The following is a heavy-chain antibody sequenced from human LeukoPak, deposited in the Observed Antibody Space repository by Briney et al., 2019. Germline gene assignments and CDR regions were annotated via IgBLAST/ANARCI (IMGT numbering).Heavy chain of an antibody. CDR3: AREGIAAAGFDY. CDR1: GGTFSSYA. Sequence: SVKVSCKASGGTFSSYAISWVRQAPGQGLEWMGGIIPIFGTANYAQKFQGRVTITTDESTSTAYMELSSLRSEDTAVYYCAREGIAAAGFDYWGQGTLVTVSS. D-gene: IGHD6-13*01. V-gene: IGHV1-69*05. J-gene: IGHJ4*02. CDR2: IIPIFGTA.